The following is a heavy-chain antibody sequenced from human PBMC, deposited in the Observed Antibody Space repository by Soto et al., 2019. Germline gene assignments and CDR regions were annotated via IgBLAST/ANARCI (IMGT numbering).Heavy chain of an antibody. CDR1: GGSISSGGYY. J-gene: IGHJ2*01. CDR3: ARGEFAAAGLIPHWYFDL. V-gene: IGHV4-31*03. CDR2: IYDSGST. D-gene: IGHD6-13*01. Sequence: QVQLQESGPGLVKPSQTLSLTCTVSGGSISSGGYYWSWIRQHPGKGLEWIGYIYDSGSTYYNPSLKSRVTMSVDTSKKQFSLKLSSVTAEDTAVYYCARGEFAAAGLIPHWYFDLWGRGTLGTVSS.